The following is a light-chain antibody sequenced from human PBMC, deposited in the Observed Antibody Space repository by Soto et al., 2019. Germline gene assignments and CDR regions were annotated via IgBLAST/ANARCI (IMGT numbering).Light chain of an antibody. CDR2: EVS. J-gene: IGLJ2*01. Sequence: QSALTQHPSASGSPGQSITISCTGTSSDVGGYDYVSWYQQHPGKAPKLMIYEVSKRPSGVPDRFSGSKSGNTASLTVSGLQAEDEADYYCSSYAGSSVVFGGGTKVTVL. CDR1: SSDVGGYDY. CDR3: SSYAGSSVV. V-gene: IGLV2-8*01.